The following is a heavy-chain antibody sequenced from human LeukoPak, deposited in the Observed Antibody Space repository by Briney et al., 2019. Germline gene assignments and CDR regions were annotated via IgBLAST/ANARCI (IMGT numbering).Heavy chain of an antibody. CDR3: ARPSVGSSGWLYYYYGMDV. CDR1: GYTFTSYG. J-gene: IGHJ6*02. CDR2: ISAYNGNT. Sequence: ASVKVSCKASGYTFTSYGISWVRQAPGQGLEWMGWISAYNGNTNYAQKLQGRVTMTTDTSTSTAYMELRSLRSDDTAVYYCARPSVGSSGWLYYYYGMDVWGQGTTVTVSS. D-gene: IGHD6-19*01. V-gene: IGHV1-18*01.